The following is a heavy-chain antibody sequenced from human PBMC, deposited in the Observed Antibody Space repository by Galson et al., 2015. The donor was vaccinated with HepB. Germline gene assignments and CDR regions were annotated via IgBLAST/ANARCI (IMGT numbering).Heavy chain of an antibody. Sequence: SETLSLTCTVSGGSISSYYWSWIRQPPGKGLEWIGYIYYSGSTTYNPSLKSRVTISVDTSKNQFSLKLSSVTAADTAVYYCARGVAVAGYFDYWGQGTLVTVSS. CDR3: ARGVAVAGYFDY. J-gene: IGHJ4*02. CDR1: GGSISSYY. D-gene: IGHD6-19*01. V-gene: IGHV4-59*01. CDR2: IYYSGST.